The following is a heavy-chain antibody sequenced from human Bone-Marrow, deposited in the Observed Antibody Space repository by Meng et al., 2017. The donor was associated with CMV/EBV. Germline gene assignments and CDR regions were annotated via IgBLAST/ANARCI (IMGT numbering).Heavy chain of an antibody. D-gene: IGHD3-3*01. CDR2: ISGSGGTT. Sequence: GESLKISCAASGFTFSDYYMSWVRQAPGKGLEWVSGISGSGGTTNYADSVKGRFTIFRDNSKNTVYLEMNSLRAEDTAVYYCARAYDFWNGFFDYWGQGTLVTVSS. J-gene: IGHJ4*02. V-gene: IGHV3-23*01. CDR1: GFTFSDYY. CDR3: ARAYDFWNGFFDY.